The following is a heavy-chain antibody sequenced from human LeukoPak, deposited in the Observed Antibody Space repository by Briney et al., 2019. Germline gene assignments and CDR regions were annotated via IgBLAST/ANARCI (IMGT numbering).Heavy chain of an antibody. CDR1: GFTFSTYG. CDR3: ARGGDYYDSSGPTNAFDI. Sequence: GGSMRLACAVDGFTFSTYGMHWARQAPGKVLEWVAVISYDGSNKYYADSVKGRFTISRDNSKNTLYLQMNSLRAADTAVSYCARGGDYYDSSGPTNAFDIWGQGTMVTVSS. CDR2: ISYDGSNK. D-gene: IGHD3-22*01. V-gene: IGHV3-30*03. J-gene: IGHJ3*02.